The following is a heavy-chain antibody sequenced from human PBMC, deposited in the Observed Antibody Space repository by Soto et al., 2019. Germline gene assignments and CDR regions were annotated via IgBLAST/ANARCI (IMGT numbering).Heavy chain of an antibody. J-gene: IGHJ3*02. CDR1: GFTFNSYA. CDR3: ATRTSGPPSKGAFDI. D-gene: IGHD5-12*01. CDR2: ISGSGGST. V-gene: IGHV3-23*01. Sequence: EVQLLESGGGLVQPGGSLRLSCAASGFTFNSYAMSWVRQAPGKGLEWVSAISGSGGSTYYADSVKGRFTISRDNSKNTLYLQMNSLRAEDTAVYYCATRTSGPPSKGAFDIWGQGTMVTVSS.